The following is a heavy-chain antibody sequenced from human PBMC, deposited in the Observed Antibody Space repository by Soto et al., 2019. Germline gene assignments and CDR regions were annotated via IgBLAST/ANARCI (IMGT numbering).Heavy chain of an antibody. V-gene: IGHV3-9*01. CDR2: IFWVGGGT. CDR3: TRDSGGRDAY. J-gene: IGHJ4*02. CDR1: GSTIDDYA. D-gene: IGHD2-15*01. Sequence: EVQVVESGGGLVQPGGSLTLSCVVSGSTIDDYAMHWVRQVPGKGLEWVSGIFWVGGGTGYADSVKGRFTISRDRARSSLSLQMSSLRIEDTAVYYCTRDSGGRDAYWGQGALVTVSS.